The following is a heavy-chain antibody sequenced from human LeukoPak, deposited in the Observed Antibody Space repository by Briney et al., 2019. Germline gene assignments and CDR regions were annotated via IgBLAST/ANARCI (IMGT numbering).Heavy chain of an antibody. CDR2: ISAYNGNT. J-gene: IGHJ6*02. CDR3: AAPKPAAGTDYYYYGMDV. V-gene: IGHV1-18*01. CDR1: GYTFTSYG. Sequence: ASVKVSCKASGYTFTSYGISWVRQAPGQGLEWMGWISAYNGNTNYAQKFQGRVTITRDTSASTAYMELSSLRSEDTAVYYCAAPKPAAGTDYYYYGMDVWGQGTTVTVSS. D-gene: IGHD6-13*01.